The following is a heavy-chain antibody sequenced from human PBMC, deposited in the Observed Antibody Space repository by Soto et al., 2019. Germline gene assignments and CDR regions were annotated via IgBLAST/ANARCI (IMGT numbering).Heavy chain of an antibody. CDR3: ARAGAAAGTSHFYYGMDV. CDR2: ISYDGSNK. Sequence: QVQLVESGGGVVQPGRSLRLSCAASGFTFSSYAMHWVRQAPGKGLEWAAVISYDGSNKYYADSVKGRFTISRDNSKNTLYLQMNSLRAEDTAVYYCARAGAAAGTSHFYYGMDVWGQGTTVTVSS. J-gene: IGHJ6*02. D-gene: IGHD6-13*01. CDR1: GFTFSSYA. V-gene: IGHV3-30-3*01.